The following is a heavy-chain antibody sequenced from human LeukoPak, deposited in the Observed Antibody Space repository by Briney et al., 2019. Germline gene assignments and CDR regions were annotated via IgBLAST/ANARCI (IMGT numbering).Heavy chain of an antibody. CDR3: ARELWSSSWYYYGMYV. J-gene: IGHJ6*02. CDR1: GGSISSYY. D-gene: IGHD6-13*01. V-gene: IGHV4-59*01. CDR2: IYYSGST. Sequence: SETLSLTCTVSGGSISSYYWSWIRQPPGKGLEWIGYIYYSGSTNYNPSLKSRVTISVDTSKNQFSLKLSSVTAADTAVYYCARELWSSSWYYYGMYVWGQGTTVTVSS.